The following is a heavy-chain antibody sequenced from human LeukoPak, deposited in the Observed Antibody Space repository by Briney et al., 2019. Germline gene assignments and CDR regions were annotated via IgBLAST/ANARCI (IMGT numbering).Heavy chain of an antibody. D-gene: IGHD3-10*01. Sequence: PGGSLRLSCAASGFTFSSYWMHWVRQAPGKGLVWVSGINTDGSSTNYADSVKGRFTISRDNAKNTLYLQMNSLRVEDMAVYYCARYYGSGRGYYGLDVWGQGTTVTVFS. CDR1: GFTFSSYW. CDR3: ARYYGSGRGYYGLDV. V-gene: IGHV3-74*01. CDR2: INTDGSST. J-gene: IGHJ6*02.